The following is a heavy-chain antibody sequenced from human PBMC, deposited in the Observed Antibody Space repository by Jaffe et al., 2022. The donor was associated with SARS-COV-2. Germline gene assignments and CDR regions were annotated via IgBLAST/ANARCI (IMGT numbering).Heavy chain of an antibody. Sequence: EVQLVESGGGLVQPGRSLRLSCAASGFTFDDYAMHWVRQAPGKGLEWVSGISWNSGSIGYADSVKGRFTISRDNAKNSLYLQMNSLRAEDTALYYCAKDLAVAGTVLYYGMDVWGQGTTVTVSS. CDR1: GFTFDDYA. D-gene: IGHD6-19*01. CDR2: ISWNSGSI. J-gene: IGHJ6*02. CDR3: AKDLAVAGTVLYYGMDV. V-gene: IGHV3-9*01.